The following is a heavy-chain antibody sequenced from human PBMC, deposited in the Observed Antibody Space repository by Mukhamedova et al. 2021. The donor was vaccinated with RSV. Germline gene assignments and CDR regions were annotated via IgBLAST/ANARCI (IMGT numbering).Heavy chain of an antibody. Sequence: EWVSFIRYDESNTYYIDSVEGRFTISRDNSKNTLYLQMNSLRPEDTAVYYCAKAGEYYMDVWGQGTTVTVSS. V-gene: IGHV3-30*02. J-gene: IGHJ6*03. CDR3: AKAGEYYMDV. CDR2: IRYDESNT.